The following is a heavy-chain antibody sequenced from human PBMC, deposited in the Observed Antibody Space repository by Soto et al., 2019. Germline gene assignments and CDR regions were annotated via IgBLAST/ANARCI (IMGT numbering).Heavy chain of an antibody. D-gene: IGHD2-21*01. CDR1: GFTFSSYS. CDR2: ISSSSSTI. J-gene: IGHJ5*02. CDR3: AREGALLNWFDP. V-gene: IGHV3-48*01. Sequence: EVQLVESGGGLVQPGGSLRLSCAASGFTFSSYSMNWVRQAPGKGLEWVSCISSSSSTIYYADSVKGRFTISRDNAKNSLYLQMNSLRAEDTAVYYCAREGALLNWFDPWGQGTLVTVSS.